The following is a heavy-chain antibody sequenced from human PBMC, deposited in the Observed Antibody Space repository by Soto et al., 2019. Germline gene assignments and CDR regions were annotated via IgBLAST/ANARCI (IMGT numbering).Heavy chain of an antibody. V-gene: IGHV4-4*07. D-gene: IGHD5-18*01. CDR3: ARDAKAMVIGNAFDI. CDR1: GGSISSYY. CDR2: IYTSGST. Sequence: QVQLQESGPGLVKPSETLSLTCTVSGGSISSYYWSWIRRPAGKGLEWIGRIYTSGSTNYNPSLKSRVTMLVDTSKNQFSLKLSSVTAADTAVYYCARDAKAMVIGNAFDIWGQGTMVTVSS. J-gene: IGHJ3*02.